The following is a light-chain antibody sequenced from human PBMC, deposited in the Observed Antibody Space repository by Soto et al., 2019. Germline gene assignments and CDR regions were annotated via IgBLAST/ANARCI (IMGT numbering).Light chain of an antibody. J-gene: IGLJ1*01. Sequence: QSALTQPASVSGSPGQSITISCTGTSSDVGSYNLVSWYQQHPGKAPKLMIYEGSKRPSGGSNRFSGSKSGNTASLTISGXXXXXXXXXYCCSYAGSSTFEVFGTGTKLTV. CDR2: EGS. CDR1: SSDVGSYNL. V-gene: IGLV2-23*03. CDR3: CSYAGSSTFEV.